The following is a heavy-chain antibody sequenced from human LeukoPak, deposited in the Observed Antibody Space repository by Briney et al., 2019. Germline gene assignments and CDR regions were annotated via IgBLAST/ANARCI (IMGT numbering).Heavy chain of an antibody. Sequence: SETLSLTCTVSGGSISSYYWSWIRQPAGKGLEWIGRIYTSGSTNYNPSLKSRVTMSVDTSKNQFSLKLSSVTAADTAVYYCARDGGSYFDYYYYYMDVWGKGTTVTVSS. V-gene: IGHV4-4*07. CDR1: GGSISSYY. CDR3: ARDGGSYFDYYYYYMDV. J-gene: IGHJ6*03. CDR2: IYTSGST. D-gene: IGHD1-26*01.